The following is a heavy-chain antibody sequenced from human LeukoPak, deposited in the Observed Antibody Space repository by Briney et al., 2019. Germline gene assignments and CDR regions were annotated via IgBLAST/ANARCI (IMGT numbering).Heavy chain of an antibody. D-gene: IGHD4-23*01. J-gene: IGHJ6*03. CDR3: ARGRGGHPDHYYMDV. CDR2: IWYDGSQQ. Sequence: GGSLRLSCVASGFSFRGYGMHWVRQAPGKGLEWVAVIWYDGSQQYYADPVKGRFTISRDNYKNTVSLQMNSLGGEDTAVYYCARGRGGHPDHYYMDVWGKGTTVTVSS. CDR1: GFSFRGYG. V-gene: IGHV3-33*01.